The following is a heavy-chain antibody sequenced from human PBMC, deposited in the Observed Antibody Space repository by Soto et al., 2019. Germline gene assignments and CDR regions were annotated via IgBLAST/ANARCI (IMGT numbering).Heavy chain of an antibody. J-gene: IGHJ4*02. Sequence: SETLSLTCTVSGDSISSYYWSWIRQPAGKGLEWFGRIYTSGNTNYNPSLKSRVTMSVDTSKTQFSLKLSSVTAADTAVYYCARDLGIAVAGYFDYWGQGTLVTVSS. D-gene: IGHD6-19*01. CDR3: ARDLGIAVAGYFDY. CDR2: IYTSGNT. CDR1: GDSISSYY. V-gene: IGHV4-4*07.